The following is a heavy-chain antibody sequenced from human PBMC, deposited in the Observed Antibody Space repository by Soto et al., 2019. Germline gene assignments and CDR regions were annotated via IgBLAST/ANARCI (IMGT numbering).Heavy chain of an antibody. J-gene: IGHJ6*01. V-gene: IGHV4-4*02. D-gene: IGHD1-26*01. CDR3: PRPDSGSYVREGLGDYYGLDI. CDR1: GGSISGDYW. CDR2: IFHSGSN. Sequence: SETLALTCVVSGGSISGDYWWTWVRQSPGRGLEWLGEIFHSGSNNSNPSLKTRVTLSVDKSKSEFSMNLTSVTAADTALYYGPRPDSGSYVREGLGDYYGLDIGGQGT.